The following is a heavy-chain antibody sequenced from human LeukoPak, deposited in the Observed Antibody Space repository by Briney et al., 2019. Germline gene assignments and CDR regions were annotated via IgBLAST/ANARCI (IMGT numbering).Heavy chain of an antibody. CDR2: ISGSGGST. CDR1: GFTFSSYA. CDR3: AKDLRVTYVLGAYDI. J-gene: IGHJ3*02. D-gene: IGHD3-16*01. Sequence: GGSLTLSCAASGFTFSSYAMSWVRQAPGKGLEWVSTISGSGGSTYSADSVKGRFTISRDNSKNTLYLHMNSLRAEDTAVYHCAKDLRVTYVLGAYDIWGQGTMVTVSS. V-gene: IGHV3-23*01.